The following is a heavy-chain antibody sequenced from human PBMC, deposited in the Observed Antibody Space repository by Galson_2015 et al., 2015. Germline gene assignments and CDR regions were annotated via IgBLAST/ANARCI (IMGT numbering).Heavy chain of an antibody. V-gene: IGHV3-7*03. J-gene: IGHJ6*02. Sequence: KNYVDSVKGRFTISRDNSKNSVYLQMSSLRVEDTAVYYCARFRTGSSPYMDVWGQGTTVTVSS. CDR3: ARFRTGSSPYMDV. CDR2: K. D-gene: IGHD3-10*01.